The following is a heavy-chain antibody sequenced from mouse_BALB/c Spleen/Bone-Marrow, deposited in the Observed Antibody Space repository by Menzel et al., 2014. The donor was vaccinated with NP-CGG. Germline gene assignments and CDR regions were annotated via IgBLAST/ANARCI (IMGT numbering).Heavy chain of an antibody. CDR2: IYPGDGDT. CDR3: ASGSSSFAY. D-gene: IGHD1-1*01. V-gene: IGHV1-82*01. CDR1: GYAFSSSW. J-gene: IGHJ3*01. Sequence: LMESGASVKISCKASGYAFSSSWMNWVKQRPGQGLEWIGRIYPGDGDTNYNGKFKGKATLTADKSSSTAYMQLSSLTSVDSAVYFCASGSSSFAYWGQGTLVTFSA.